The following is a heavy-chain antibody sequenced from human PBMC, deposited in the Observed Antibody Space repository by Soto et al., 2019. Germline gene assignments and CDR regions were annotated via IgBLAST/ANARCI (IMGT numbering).Heavy chain of an antibody. CDR1: GFTFSSYA. D-gene: IGHD4-17*01. CDR2: ISGSGDST. CDR3: AIRTVGWYFDL. J-gene: IGHJ2*01. Sequence: EVQLLESGGGLVQPGGSLRLSCAASGFTFSSYAMSWVRQAPGKGLEWVSAISGSGDSTYYADSVKGRFTISRDNSKNAEYLQMNSRRAEDTAVYYCAIRTVGWYFDLCGRGTLVTVS. V-gene: IGHV3-23*01.